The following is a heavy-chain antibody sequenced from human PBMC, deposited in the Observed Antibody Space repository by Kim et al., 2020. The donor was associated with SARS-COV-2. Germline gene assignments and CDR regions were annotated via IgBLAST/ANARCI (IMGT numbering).Heavy chain of an antibody. CDR1: GFTFSSYA. D-gene: IGHD6-19*01. CDR2: ISYDGSNK. J-gene: IGHJ6*02. V-gene: IGHV3-30*04. Sequence: GGSLRLSCAASGFTFSSYAMHWVRQAPGKGLEWVAVISYDGSNKYYADSVKGRFTISRDNSKNTLYLQMNSLRAEDTAVYYCAREEWLPLRGYYYYYGMDVWGQGTTVTVSS. CDR3: AREEWLPLRGYYYYYGMDV.